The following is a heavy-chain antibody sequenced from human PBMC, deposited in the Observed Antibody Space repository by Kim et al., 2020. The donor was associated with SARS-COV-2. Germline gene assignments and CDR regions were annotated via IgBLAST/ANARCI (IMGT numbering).Heavy chain of an antibody. J-gene: IGHJ4*02. CDR3: ARTVAGNFDY. D-gene: IGHD6-19*01. V-gene: IGHV4-59*01. CDR1: GGSISSYY. CDR2: IYYSGST. Sequence: SETLSLTCTVSGGSISSYYWSWIRQPPGKGLEWIGYIYYSGSTNYNPSLKSRVTISVDTSKNQFSLKLSSVTAADTAVYYCARTVAGNFDYWGQGTLVTVSS.